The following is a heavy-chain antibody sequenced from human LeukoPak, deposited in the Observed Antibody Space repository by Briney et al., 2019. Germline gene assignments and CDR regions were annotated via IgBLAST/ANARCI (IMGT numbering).Heavy chain of an antibody. CDR3: ANGGYYSLDS. Sequence: GGSLRLSCAASGFTFRDYGMHWVRQAPGKGLEWVAVISYDGSNKYYADSVKGRFTISRDNSKRTLFLQTDSLRGEDTAVYYCANGGYYSLDSWGQGTLVTVSS. V-gene: IGHV3-30*18. CDR1: GFTFRDYG. D-gene: IGHD2-15*01. J-gene: IGHJ4*02. CDR2: ISYDGSNK.